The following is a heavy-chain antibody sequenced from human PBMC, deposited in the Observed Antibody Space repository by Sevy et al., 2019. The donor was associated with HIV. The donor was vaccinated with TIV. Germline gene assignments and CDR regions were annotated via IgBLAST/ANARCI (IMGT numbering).Heavy chain of an antibody. CDR1: EFTFSSYG. V-gene: IGHV3-30*18. J-gene: IGHJ4*02. Sequence: GGSLRLSCAASEFTFSSYGMHWVRQAPGKGLEWVAVISYDGSNKYYADSVKGRFTISRDNSKNTLYLQMNSLRAEDTAVYYCAKGQYYYDSSGYLEMYYFDYWGQGTLVTVSS. CDR2: ISYDGSNK. D-gene: IGHD3-22*01. CDR3: AKGQYYYDSSGYLEMYYFDY.